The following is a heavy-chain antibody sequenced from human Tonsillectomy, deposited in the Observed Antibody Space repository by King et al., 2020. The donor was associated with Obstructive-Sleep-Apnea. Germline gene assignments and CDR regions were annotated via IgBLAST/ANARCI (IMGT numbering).Heavy chain of an antibody. CDR1: GFNFTSSA. CDR3: AKFHHSSDPGYY. V-gene: IGHV3-23*04. Sequence: VHLVESGGGLIQPGGSLKLSGAVSGFNFTSSAMTWVRQAPGTGLEWVSSIVASDDKTYYADSVKGRFTTSKDRSRSTFSLRMNSLRVEDTAIYFCAKFHHSSDPGYYGGQGTLVTVSA. J-gene: IGHJ4*02. CDR2: IVASDDKT. D-gene: IGHD3-22*01.